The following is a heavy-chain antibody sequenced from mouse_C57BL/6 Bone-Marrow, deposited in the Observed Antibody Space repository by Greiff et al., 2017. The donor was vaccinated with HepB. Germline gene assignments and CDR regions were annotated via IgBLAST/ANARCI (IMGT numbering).Heavy chain of an antibody. J-gene: IGHJ3*01. Sequence: QVQLQQSGAELARPGASVKLSCKASGYTLTSYGISWVKQRTGQGLEWIGEIYPRSGNTYYNEKFKGKATLTADKSSSTAYMELRSLTSEDSAVYFCARWNDGYHGRFAYWGQGTLVTVSA. V-gene: IGHV1-81*01. CDR1: GYTLTSYG. CDR3: ARWNDGYHGRFAY. CDR2: IYPRSGNT. D-gene: IGHD2-3*01.